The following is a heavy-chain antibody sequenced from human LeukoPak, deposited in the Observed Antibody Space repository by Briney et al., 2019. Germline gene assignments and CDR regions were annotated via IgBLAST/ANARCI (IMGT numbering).Heavy chain of an antibody. Sequence: PGGSLRLSCVASGFSFDDYAMHWVRQAPGKGLEWVSGISWNSGSIGYADSVKGRFTISRDNAKNSLYLQMYSLRAEDTALYYCAKDRQYYYYYGMDVWGQGTTVTVSS. CDR3: AKDRQYYYYYGMDV. CDR2: ISWNSGSI. J-gene: IGHJ6*02. CDR1: GFSFDDYA. V-gene: IGHV3-9*01.